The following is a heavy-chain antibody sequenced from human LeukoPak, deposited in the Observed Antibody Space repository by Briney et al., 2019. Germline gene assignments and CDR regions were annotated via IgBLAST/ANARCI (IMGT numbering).Heavy chain of an antibody. CDR2: IYHSGST. Sequence: PSGTLSLTCAVSGGSISSRNWWSWVRQPPGKGLEWIGEIYHSGSTNYNPSLKSRVIILADKSKNQFSLKLSSVTAADTAVYYCARVSSGYVDYWGQGTLVTVSS. CDR3: ARVSSGYVDY. CDR1: GGSISSRNW. J-gene: IGHJ4*02. V-gene: IGHV4-4*02. D-gene: IGHD1-26*01.